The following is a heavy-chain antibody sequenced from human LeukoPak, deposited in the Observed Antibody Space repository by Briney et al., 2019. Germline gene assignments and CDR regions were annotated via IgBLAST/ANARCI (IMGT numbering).Heavy chain of an antibody. CDR1: GGSISSYY. J-gene: IGHJ3*02. CDR3: ARHYGSSSSWYIGAFDI. D-gene: IGHD6-13*01. Sequence: PSETLSLTCTVSGGSISSYYWSWIRQPAGKGLEWIGRIYTSGSTNYNPSLKSRVTISVDKSKNQFSLKLSSVTAADTAVYYCARHYGSSSSWYIGAFDIWGQGTMVTVSS. CDR2: IYTSGST. V-gene: IGHV4-4*07.